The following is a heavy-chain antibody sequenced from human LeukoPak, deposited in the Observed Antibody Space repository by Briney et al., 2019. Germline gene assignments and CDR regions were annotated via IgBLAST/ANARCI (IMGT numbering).Heavy chain of an antibody. CDR2: IRSKAYGGTT. CDR1: GFTFGDYA. D-gene: IGHD5-18*01. Sequence: RPGRSLRLSCTASGFTFGDYAMSWVRQAPGKGLEWVGFIRSKAYGGTTEYAASVKGRFTISRDDSKSIAYLQMNSLKTEDTAVYYCVRVVTRVIFDYWGQGTLVTVSS. J-gene: IGHJ4*02. V-gene: IGHV3-49*04. CDR3: VRVVTRVIFDY.